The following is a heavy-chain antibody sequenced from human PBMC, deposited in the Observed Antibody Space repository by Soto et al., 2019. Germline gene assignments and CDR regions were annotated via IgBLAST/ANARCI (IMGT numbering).Heavy chain of an antibody. Sequence: GGSLRLSCAASGFTFSSYAMSWVRQAPGKGLEWVSAISGSGGSTYYADSVKGRFTISRDNSKNTLYLQMNSLRAEDTAVYYCAKDSIVVVVAATPPGYAFEIWGQGTMVTVSS. V-gene: IGHV3-23*01. CDR1: GFTFSSYA. CDR3: AKDSIVVVVAATPPGYAFEI. D-gene: IGHD2-15*01. CDR2: ISGSGGST. J-gene: IGHJ3*02.